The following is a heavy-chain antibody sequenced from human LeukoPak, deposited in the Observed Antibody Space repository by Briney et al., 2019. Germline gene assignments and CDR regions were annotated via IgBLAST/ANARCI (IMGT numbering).Heavy chain of an antibody. Sequence: SVKVSCKASGGTFSSYAISWVRQAPGQGLEWMGRIIPIFGTANYAQKFQGRVTITTDESTSTAYMELSSLRSEDTAVYYCAREDYYGSGSHPLDYWGQGTLVTVSS. V-gene: IGHV1-69*05. D-gene: IGHD3-10*01. CDR2: IIPIFGTA. CDR1: GGTFSSYA. J-gene: IGHJ4*02. CDR3: AREDYYGSGSHPLDY.